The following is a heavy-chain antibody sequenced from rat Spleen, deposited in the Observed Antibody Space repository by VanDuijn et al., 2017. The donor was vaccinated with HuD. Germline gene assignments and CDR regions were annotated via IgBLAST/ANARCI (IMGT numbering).Heavy chain of an antibody. CDR3: ARWKYTTDWFTY. V-gene: IGHV2-16*01. D-gene: IGHD1-6*01. Sequence: QVQLKESGPGLVQPSQTLSLTCTVSGFSLISYAVNWVRQPSGKGLEWMGVIWTGGITEYNSALKSRLSISRDTSKNQVFLKMNSLQTEDTAMYFCARWKYTTDWFTYWGQGTLVTVSS. CDR1: GFSLISYA. CDR2: IWTGGIT. J-gene: IGHJ3*01.